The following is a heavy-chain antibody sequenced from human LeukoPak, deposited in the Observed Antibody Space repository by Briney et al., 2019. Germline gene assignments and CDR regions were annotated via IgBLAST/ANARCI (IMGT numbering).Heavy chain of an antibody. J-gene: IGHJ6*03. V-gene: IGHV4-34*01. CDR1: GGSFNTFY. Sequence: SETLSLTCAVYGGSFNTFYWSWIRQPPGRGLEGIGEINPSGRINYNPSLKSRVTISIDTSKNQFSLNLSSVTAADTAVYYCARLTGEQLATVNNRYHYIAVWGKGTAVTVSS. CDR3: ARLTGEQLATVNNRYHYIAV. D-gene: IGHD6-6*01. CDR2: INPSGRI.